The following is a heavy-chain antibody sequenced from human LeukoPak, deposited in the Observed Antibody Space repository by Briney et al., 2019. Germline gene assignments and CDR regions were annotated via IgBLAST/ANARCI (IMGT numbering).Heavy chain of an antibody. CDR3: ATVLGVLDPEANS. D-gene: IGHD3/OR15-3a*01. Sequence: GASVKVSCKASGYTFTSYYMHWVRQAPGQGLEWMGIINPSGGSTSYAQKFQGRFTMTRDTSISTAYMELTRLRSDDTAVYYCATVLGVLDPEANSWGQGTLVTVSS. J-gene: IGHJ4*02. V-gene: IGHV1-46*01. CDR2: INPSGGST. CDR1: GYTFTSYY.